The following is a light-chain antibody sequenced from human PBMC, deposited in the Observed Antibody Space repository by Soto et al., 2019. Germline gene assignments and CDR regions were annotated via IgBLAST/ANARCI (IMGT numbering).Light chain of an antibody. CDR1: QGMRND. Sequence: ALQMTQSPSSLSASVGDRVTITCRASQGMRNDLGWYQQRPGKAPKLLIYATSNLQTGVPSRFSGSGSGTDFTLTISILQPEDFATYYCLQDYSYPRTFGQGTKVEIK. CDR2: ATS. J-gene: IGKJ1*01. CDR3: LQDYSYPRT. V-gene: IGKV1-6*01.